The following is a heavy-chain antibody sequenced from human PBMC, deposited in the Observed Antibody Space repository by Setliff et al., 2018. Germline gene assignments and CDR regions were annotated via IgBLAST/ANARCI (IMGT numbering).Heavy chain of an antibody. Sequence: SETLSLTCTVSGGSINSYYWIWIRQPPGKGLEWIGYIYSSGRTNYNPSLKSRVTLSVDTSNNQFSLKVSSVTAADTAVYYCARAPPNRYSGSYEYFYMDVWGKGTTVTSP. CDR2: IYSSGRT. J-gene: IGHJ6*03. CDR3: ARAPPNRYSGSYEYFYMDV. V-gene: IGHV4-4*08. D-gene: IGHD1-26*01. CDR1: GGSINSYY.